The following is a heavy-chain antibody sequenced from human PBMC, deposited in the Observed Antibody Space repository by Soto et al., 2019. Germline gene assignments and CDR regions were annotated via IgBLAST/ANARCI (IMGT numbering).Heavy chain of an antibody. CDR3: EGGETAGTSYYFSYHYLHV. CDR2: INHSGST. J-gene: IGHJ6*03. Sequence: ETLSLTCAVYGGSFSGYYWSWIRQPPGKGLEWIGEINHSGSTNYNPSLKSRVTISVDTSKNQFSLQLSSVTAADTAGYYCEGGETAGTSYYFSYHYLHVWANGPPVP. D-gene: IGHD6-13*01. V-gene: IGHV4-34*01. CDR1: GGSFSGYY.